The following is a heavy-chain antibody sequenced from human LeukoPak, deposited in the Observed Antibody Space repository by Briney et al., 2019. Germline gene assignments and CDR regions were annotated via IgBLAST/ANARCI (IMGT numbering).Heavy chain of an antibody. CDR3: ARESVRGVSFDY. Sequence: GASVKVSCKASGYTFTGYYMHWVRQAPGQGLEWMGWINPNSGGTNYAQKFQGRVTMTRDTSTSTVYMELSSLRSEDTAVYYCARESVRGVSFDYWGQGTLVTVSS. V-gene: IGHV1-2*02. CDR2: INPNSGGT. J-gene: IGHJ4*02. D-gene: IGHD3-10*01. CDR1: GYTFTGYY.